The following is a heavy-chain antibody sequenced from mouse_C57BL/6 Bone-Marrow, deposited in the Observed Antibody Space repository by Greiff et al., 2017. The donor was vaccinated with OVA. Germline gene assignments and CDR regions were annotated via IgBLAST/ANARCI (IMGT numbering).Heavy chain of an antibody. D-gene: IGHD1-1*01. J-gene: IGHJ2*01. CDR3: ARKATVVASYYFDY. Sequence: VKLQESGPELVKPGASVKISCKASGYAFSSSWMNWVKQRPGKGLEWIGRIYPGDGDTNYNGKFKGKATLTADKSSSTAYMQLSSLTSEDSAVYFCARKATVVASYYFDYWGQGTTLTVSS. CDR2: IYPGDGDT. V-gene: IGHV1-82*01. CDR1: GYAFSSSW.